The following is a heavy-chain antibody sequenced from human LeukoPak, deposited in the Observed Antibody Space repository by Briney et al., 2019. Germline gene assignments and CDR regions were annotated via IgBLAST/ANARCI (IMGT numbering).Heavy chain of an antibody. Sequence: GGPLTLPCAASGFPFSGCVMLWLRQAPAKALEGGVSILNDGRDNYYAASLKDQFTIYRKNSKNTLYLQINSLRAEDTAVYYCAKDAYSYGSYFDYWGQGTLVTVSS. CDR1: GFPFSGCV. CDR2: ILNDGRDN. CDR3: AKDAYSYGSYFDY. V-gene: IGHV3-30*02. J-gene: IGHJ4*02. D-gene: IGHD5-18*01.